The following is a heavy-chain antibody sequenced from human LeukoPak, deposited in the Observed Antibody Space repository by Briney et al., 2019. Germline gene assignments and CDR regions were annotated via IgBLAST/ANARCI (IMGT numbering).Heavy chain of an antibody. CDR3: ARDQEYQLLYYYYYMDV. D-gene: IGHD2-2*01. Sequence: GGSLRLSCAASGFTFSSYWMSWVRQAPGKGLEWVASIKQDGSEKYYVDSVKGRFTISRDNAKNSLYLQMNSLRAEDTAVYYCARDQEYQLLYYYYYMDVWGKGTTVTVSS. V-gene: IGHV3-7*01. J-gene: IGHJ6*03. CDR1: GFTFSSYW. CDR2: IKQDGSEK.